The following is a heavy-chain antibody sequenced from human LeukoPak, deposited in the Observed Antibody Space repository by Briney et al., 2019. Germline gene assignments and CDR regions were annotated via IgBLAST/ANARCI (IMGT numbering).Heavy chain of an antibody. Sequence: GGSLSLSCAASGFTFSDYWMNWVRQAPGKGLEWVANIKEDGSEKYYVDCVKGRFTISRDNAKNSLYLQMNSLRVEDTAVYYCARGPNYGSRSDYFDYWGQGTLVTVSS. J-gene: IGHJ4*02. CDR3: ARGPNYGSRSDYFDY. V-gene: IGHV3-7*03. D-gene: IGHD3-10*01. CDR2: IKEDGSEK. CDR1: GFTFSDYW.